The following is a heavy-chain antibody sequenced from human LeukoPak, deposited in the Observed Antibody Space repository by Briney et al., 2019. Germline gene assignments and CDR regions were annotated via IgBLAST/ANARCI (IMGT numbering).Heavy chain of an antibody. J-gene: IGHJ4*02. D-gene: IGHD5-18*01. CDR1: GGSISSGSYY. V-gene: IGHV4-61*02. Sequence: SETLSLTCTVSGGSISSGSYYWSWIRQPAGKGLEWIGRIYTSGSTNYNPSLKSRVTISVDTSKNQFSLKLSSVTAADTAVYYCAREDTAMVQVDYWGQGTLVTVSS. CDR3: AREDTAMVQVDY. CDR2: IYTSGST.